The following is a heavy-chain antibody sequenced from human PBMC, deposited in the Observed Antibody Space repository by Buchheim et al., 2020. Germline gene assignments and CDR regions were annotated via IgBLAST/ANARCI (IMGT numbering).Heavy chain of an antibody. CDR1: GFTFSSYG. J-gene: IGHJ4*02. CDR2: IRYDGSNK. V-gene: IGHV3-30*02. Sequence: QVQLVESGGGVVQPGRSLRLSCAASGFTFSSYGMHWVRQAPGKGLEWVAFIRYDGSNKYYADSVKGRLTISRDNSKNKLYLQMNSLRAEDTAVYYCAKDLMYYDSSGYYLWYFDYWGQGTL. D-gene: IGHD3-22*01. CDR3: AKDLMYYDSSGYYLWYFDY.